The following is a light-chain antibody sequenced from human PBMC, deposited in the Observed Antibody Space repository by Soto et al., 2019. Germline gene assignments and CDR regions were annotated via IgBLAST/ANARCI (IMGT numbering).Light chain of an antibody. Sequence: QLVLTQPPSVSGSPGQSVTISCTGTSSDVGGYDYVSWYQQRPGKAPKLLIYDVTKRPSGVPDRFSGSKSGNTASLTISGLQAEDEADFYCCSYGGSFPYVFGTGTKLTVL. J-gene: IGLJ1*01. V-gene: IGLV2-11*01. CDR1: SSDVGGYDY. CDR3: CSYGGSFPYV. CDR2: DVT.